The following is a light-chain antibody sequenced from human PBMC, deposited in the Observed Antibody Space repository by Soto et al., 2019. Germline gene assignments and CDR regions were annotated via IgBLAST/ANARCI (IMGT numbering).Light chain of an antibody. CDR1: QSVLYSSNNRNY. J-gene: IGKJ4*01. Sequence: DIVMTQSPDSLAVSLGERATINCKSSQSVLYSSNNRNYLAWYQQKPGQPPKPLIYWASTRESGVPDRFSGSGSGTDFTLTISSLQAEDVAVYYCQQYYGTPLTFGGGTKVEIK. CDR2: WAS. CDR3: QQYYGTPLT. V-gene: IGKV4-1*01.